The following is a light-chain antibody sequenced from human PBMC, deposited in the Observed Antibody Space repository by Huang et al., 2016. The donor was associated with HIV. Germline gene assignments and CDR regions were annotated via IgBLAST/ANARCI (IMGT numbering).Light chain of an antibody. CDR3: QQYHYWPPIT. CDR2: GAS. CDR1: QSVVNN. Sequence: EIVMTQSPATLSVSPGERATLSCRASQSVVNNLAWYQQQPGQAPSLLIYGASTRATVIPVSFSGSGSGTEFTLTISSLQSEDFAVYYCQQYHYWPPITFGQGTRLEIK. V-gene: IGKV3-15*01. J-gene: IGKJ5*01.